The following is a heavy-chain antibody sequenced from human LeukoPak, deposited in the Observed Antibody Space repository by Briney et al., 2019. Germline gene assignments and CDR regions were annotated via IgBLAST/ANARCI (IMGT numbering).Heavy chain of an antibody. CDR3: AKDLSGSYYPDVDY. D-gene: IGHD1-26*01. Sequence: GGSLRLSCAASGFTFSSYVMSWVGQAPGKGLEWVSGISTSGGSTYYTDSVKGRFTISRDNSKNTLYLQMNSLRAEDTAVYYCAKDLSGSYYPDVDYWGQGTLVTVSS. CDR1: GFTFSSYV. V-gene: IGHV3-23*01. CDR2: ISTSGGST. J-gene: IGHJ4*02.